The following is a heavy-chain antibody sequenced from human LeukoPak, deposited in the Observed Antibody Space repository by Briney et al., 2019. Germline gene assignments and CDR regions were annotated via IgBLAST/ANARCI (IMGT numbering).Heavy chain of an antibody. CDR1: GFTSSSYG. V-gene: IGHV3-30*18. D-gene: IGHD4-17*01. CDR3: AKALTGDYSRSPFGY. Sequence: PGRSLRLSCAASGFTSSSYGMHWVRQAPGKGLEWVAVISYDGSNKYYADSVKGRFTISRDNSKNTLYLQMNSLRAEDTAVYYCAKALTGDYSRSPFGYWGQGTLVTVSS. CDR2: ISYDGSNK. J-gene: IGHJ4*02.